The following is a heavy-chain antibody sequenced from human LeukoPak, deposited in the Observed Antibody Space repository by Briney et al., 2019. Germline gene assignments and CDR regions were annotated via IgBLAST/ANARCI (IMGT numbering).Heavy chain of an antibody. CDR1: GFPFSIFA. J-gene: IGHJ4*02. V-gene: IGHV3-21*01. CDR2: ISSSSTYI. D-gene: IGHD6-13*01. CDR3: ARERGAGLSSSWVDY. Sequence: GGSLRLSCAASGFPFSIFAMSWVRQAPGKGLEWVSSISSSSTYIYYADSVKGRFTISRDNANNSLYLQMNSLRVEDTAVYYCARERGAGLSSSWVDYWGQGTLVTVSS.